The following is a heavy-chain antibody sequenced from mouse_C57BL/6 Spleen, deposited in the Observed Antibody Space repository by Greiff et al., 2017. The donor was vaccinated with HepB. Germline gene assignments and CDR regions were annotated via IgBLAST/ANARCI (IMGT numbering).Heavy chain of an antibody. V-gene: IGHV5-4*01. J-gene: IGHJ3*01. CDR2: ISDGGSYT. D-gene: IGHD1-1*01. CDR3: ARDGVLRSLAY. CDR1: GFTFSSYA. Sequence: EVKLVESGGGLVKPGGSLKLSCAASGFTFSSYAMSWVRQTPEKRLEWVATISDGGSYTYYPDNVKGRFNISRDNAKNNLYLQMSHLKSEDTAMYYCARDGVLRSLAYWGQGTLVTVSA.